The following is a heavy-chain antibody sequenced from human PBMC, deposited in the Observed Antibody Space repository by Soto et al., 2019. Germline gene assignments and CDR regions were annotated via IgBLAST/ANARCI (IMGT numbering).Heavy chain of an antibody. CDR1: GVTCVDFG. Sequence: PVRPMRLPWAAAGVTCVDFGMSWVRQDTGKGLEWVSGINWNGGSTGYADSVKGRFTISRDNAKNSLYLQMNSLRAEDTAFYFCASLPHGGKRGYDSAFEFWGQGTMVTVSS. J-gene: IGHJ3*01. V-gene: IGHV3-20*04. CDR3: ASLPHGGKRGYDSAFEF. CDR2: INWNGGST. D-gene: IGHD5-12*01.